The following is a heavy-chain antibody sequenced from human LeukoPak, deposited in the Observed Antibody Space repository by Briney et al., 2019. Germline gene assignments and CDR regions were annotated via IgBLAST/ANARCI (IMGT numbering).Heavy chain of an antibody. D-gene: IGHD4-23*01. CDR2: IYYSGSN. CDR3: ARDRYGGNSGEFDY. CDR1: GGSLSTYY. V-gene: IGHV4-59*01. J-gene: IGHJ4*02. Sequence: SETLSLTCTVSGGSLSTYYWSWIRQPPGKGLEWIGDIYYSGSNNYNPTIKSRVIILVDTSKNQFSLKLSSVTAADTAVYYCARDRYGGNSGEFDYWGQGTLVTVSS.